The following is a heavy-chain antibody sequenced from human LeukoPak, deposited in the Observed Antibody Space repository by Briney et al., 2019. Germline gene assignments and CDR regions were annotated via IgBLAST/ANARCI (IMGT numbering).Heavy chain of an antibody. CDR1: GFTVSGDY. V-gene: IGHV3-66*01. CDR3: AREVYSSTWFDL. Sequence: GGSLRLSCAASGFTVSGDYMNWVRQVPGKGLEWVSVIYAGGNTYYADSVKERFTISRDNSRNTLYLQMNSLRGDDTAVYYCAREVYSSTWFDLWGQGTLVTVSS. D-gene: IGHD6-13*01. J-gene: IGHJ4*02. CDR2: IYAGGNT.